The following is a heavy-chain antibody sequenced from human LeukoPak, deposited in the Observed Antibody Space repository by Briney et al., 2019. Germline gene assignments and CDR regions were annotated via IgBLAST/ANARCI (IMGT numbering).Heavy chain of an antibody. CDR2: INSGANS. J-gene: IGHJ3*01. CDR1: GFTFSGYA. D-gene: IGHD3-16*02. V-gene: IGHV3-23*01. Sequence: PGGFLRLSCAASGFTFSGYAMSWVRQAPGEGLEWVSLINSGANSYYTDSVRGRLTISRDNSKDTLFLQMNSLRAEDTAIYYCARDMQLSTWGLGTMVTVSS. CDR3: ARDMQLST.